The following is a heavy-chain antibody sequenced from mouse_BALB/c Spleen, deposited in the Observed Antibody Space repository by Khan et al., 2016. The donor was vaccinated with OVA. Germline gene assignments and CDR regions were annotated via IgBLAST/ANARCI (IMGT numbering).Heavy chain of an antibody. CDR2: ISSGGTT. J-gene: IGHJ3*01. Sequence: EVKLEESGGDLVKPGGSLKLSCAASGFTFSNYAMSWVRQTPEKRLEWVASISSGGTTYFPDSVKGRFTISRDNGRNILYLQMSSLRSEDTAMYYCARDYWFTYWCQGTLVTVSA. CDR3: ARDYWFTY. V-gene: IGHV5-6-5*01. CDR1: GFTFSNYA.